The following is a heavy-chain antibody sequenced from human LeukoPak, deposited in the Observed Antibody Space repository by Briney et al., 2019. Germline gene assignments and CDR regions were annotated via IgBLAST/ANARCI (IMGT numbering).Heavy chain of an antibody. CDR2: ISGSGGST. CDR3: AKGGYCSSTSCYGRENWFDP. V-gene: IGHV3-23*01. Sequence: PGGSLRLSCAASGFTFSSYSMNWVRQAPGKGLEWVSAISGSGGSTYYADSVKGRFTISRDNSKNTLYLQMNSLRAEDTAVYYCAKGGYCSSTSCYGRENWFDPWGQGTLVTVSS. CDR1: GFTFSSYS. J-gene: IGHJ5*02. D-gene: IGHD2-2*01.